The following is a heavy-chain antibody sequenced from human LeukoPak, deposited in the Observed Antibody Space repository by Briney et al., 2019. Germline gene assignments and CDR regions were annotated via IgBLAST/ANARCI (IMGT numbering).Heavy chain of an antibody. Sequence: SQTLSLTCTVSGGSISSGGYYWSWIRQHPGKGLEWIGYIYYSGSTYYNPSLKSRVTISVATSKNQFSLELSSVTAADTAVYYCAREVIALDYYYYMDVWGKGTTVTVSS. CDR2: IYYSGST. D-gene: IGHD6-19*01. CDR3: AREVIALDYYYYMDV. V-gene: IGHV4-31*03. J-gene: IGHJ6*03. CDR1: GGSISSGGYY.